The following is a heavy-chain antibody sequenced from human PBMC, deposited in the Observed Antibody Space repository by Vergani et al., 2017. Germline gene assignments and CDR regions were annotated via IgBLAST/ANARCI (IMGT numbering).Heavy chain of an antibody. D-gene: IGHD6-13*01. V-gene: IGHV4-4*09. Sequence: QVQLQESGPGLVKPSETLSLTCTVSGGSISSYYWSWIRQPPGKGLEWIGYIYTSGSTNYNPSLKSRVTISVDTSKNQFSLKLSSVTAADTAVDYCATGNGYSSSQSDYWGQGTLVTVSS. CDR1: GGSISSYY. CDR3: ATGNGYSSSQSDY. J-gene: IGHJ4*02. CDR2: IYTSGST.